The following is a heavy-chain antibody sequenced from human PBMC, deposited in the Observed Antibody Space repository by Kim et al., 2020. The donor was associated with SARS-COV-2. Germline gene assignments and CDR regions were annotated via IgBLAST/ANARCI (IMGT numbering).Heavy chain of an antibody. V-gene: IGHV3-23*01. J-gene: IGHJ4*02. CDR3: AKESNYVDY. CDR2: GST. Sequence: GSTYYADSVKGRFTISRDNSKNTLYLQMNSLRAEDTAVYYCAKESNYVDYWGQGTLVTVSS.